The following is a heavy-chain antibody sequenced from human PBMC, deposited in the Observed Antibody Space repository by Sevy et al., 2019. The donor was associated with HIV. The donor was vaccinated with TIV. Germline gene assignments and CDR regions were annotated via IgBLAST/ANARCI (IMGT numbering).Heavy chain of an antibody. CDR2: IWYDGSNK. CDR1: GFTFSSYG. Sequence: GGSLRLSCAASGFTFSSYGMHWVRQAPGKGLEWVAVIWYDGSNKYYADSVKGRFTISRDNSKNTLYLQMNSLRAEDTAVYYCASMKNYYDSSGYPDAFDIWGQGTMVTVSS. V-gene: IGHV3-33*01. D-gene: IGHD3-22*01. J-gene: IGHJ3*02. CDR3: ASMKNYYDSSGYPDAFDI.